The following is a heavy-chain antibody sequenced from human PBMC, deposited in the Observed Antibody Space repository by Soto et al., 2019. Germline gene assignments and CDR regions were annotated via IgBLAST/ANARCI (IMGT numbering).Heavy chain of an antibody. D-gene: IGHD4-17*01. Sequence: QVQLVQSGAEVKKPGSSVKVSCKASGGTFSSYTISWVRQAPGQGREWLGRIIPILGIANYAQKFQGRVTITADKSTSTAYMELSSLRSEDTAVYYCAGLPGDYGGAFDIWGQGTMVTVSS. CDR1: GGTFSSYT. V-gene: IGHV1-69*02. CDR3: AGLPGDYGGAFDI. J-gene: IGHJ3*02. CDR2: IIPILGIA.